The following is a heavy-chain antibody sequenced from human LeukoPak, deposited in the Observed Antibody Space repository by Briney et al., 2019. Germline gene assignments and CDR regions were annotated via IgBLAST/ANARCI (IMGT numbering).Heavy chain of an antibody. Sequence: SETLSLTCAVYGGSFSGYYWSWIRQPPGKGLEWIGEINHSGSTNYNPSLKSRVTISVDTSKNQFSLKLSSVTAADTAVYYCARGATYCTNGVCYTGMGGDWFDPWGQGTLVTVSS. CDR1: GGSFSGYY. CDR3: ARGATYCTNGVCYTGMGGDWFDP. J-gene: IGHJ5*02. D-gene: IGHD2-8*01. V-gene: IGHV4-34*01. CDR2: INHSGST.